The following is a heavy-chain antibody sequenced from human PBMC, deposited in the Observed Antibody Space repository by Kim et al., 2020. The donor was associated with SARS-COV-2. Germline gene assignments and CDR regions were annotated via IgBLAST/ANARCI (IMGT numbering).Heavy chain of an antibody. Sequence: GGSLRLSCAASGFTFSSYGMHGVRQAPGKGLEWVAVIWYDGSNKYYADSVKGRFTISRDNSKNTLYLQMNSLRAEDTAVYYCAKDLGEIQLFVVSSHYYYYGMDVWGQGTTVTVSS. CDR3: AKDLGEIQLFVVSSHYYYYGMDV. CDR1: GFTFSSYG. V-gene: IGHV3-33*06. J-gene: IGHJ6*02. CDR2: IWYDGSNK. D-gene: IGHD5-18*01.